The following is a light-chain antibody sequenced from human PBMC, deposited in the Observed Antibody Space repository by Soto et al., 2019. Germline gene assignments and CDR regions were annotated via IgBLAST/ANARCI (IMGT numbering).Light chain of an antibody. CDR3: QQYYTIPCT. V-gene: IGKV4-1*01. Sequence: DIVMTQSPDSLAVSLGERATINCKSSQSVLYSSNNKNFLAWYQQKPGQPPKLLIYWASTRDSGVPDRFSGSGSGTDFTLTISGLQAEDVALYFCQQYYTIPCTFGQGTKLEIK. J-gene: IGKJ2*02. CDR2: WAS. CDR1: QSVLYSSNNKNF.